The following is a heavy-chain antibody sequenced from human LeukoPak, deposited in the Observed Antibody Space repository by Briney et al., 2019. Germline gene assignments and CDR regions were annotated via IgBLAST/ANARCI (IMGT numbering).Heavy chain of an antibody. CDR2: MNPNSGGI. CDR3: ARGYCSSSSCYFYNS. CDR1: GYTFTGYY. J-gene: IGHJ4*02. D-gene: IGHD2-2*01. V-gene: IGHV1-2*02. Sequence: ASVKVSCEASGYTFTGYYIHWVRQAPGQGLEWMGWMNPNSGGINYAQKFRGRVTMTRDTSISTAYMELSRLRSDDTAVYYCARGYCSSSSCYFYNSWGQGTLVTVSS.